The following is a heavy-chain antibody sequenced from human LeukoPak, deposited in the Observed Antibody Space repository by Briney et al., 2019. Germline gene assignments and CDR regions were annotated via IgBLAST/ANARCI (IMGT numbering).Heavy chain of an antibody. CDR2: IYYGEST. CDR1: GGSISSSTYH. D-gene: IGHD3-10*01. Sequence: PSETLSLTCTVSGGSISSSTYHWGWIRQPPGKGLEWIRSIYYGESTYYNPSLKSRVTISVDTSKNQFSLKLSSVTAAGTAVYFCARGERITMVRGLTVSRFDYWGQGTLVTVSS. J-gene: IGHJ4*02. CDR3: ARGERITMVRGLTVSRFDY. V-gene: IGHV4-39*07.